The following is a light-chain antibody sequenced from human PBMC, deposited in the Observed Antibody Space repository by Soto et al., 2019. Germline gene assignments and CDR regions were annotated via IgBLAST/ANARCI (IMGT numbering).Light chain of an antibody. CDR3: QQYGSSRWT. CDR1: QSVSSSY. Sequence: VFNLSPFTLSLSPRERATLSCRASQSVSSSYLAWYQQKPGQAPRLLIYGASSRATGIPDRFSGSGSGTDFTLTLSRLEPEDFAVYYCQQYGSSRWTFGQGTIGDIK. CDR2: GAS. V-gene: IGKV3-20*01. J-gene: IGKJ1*01.